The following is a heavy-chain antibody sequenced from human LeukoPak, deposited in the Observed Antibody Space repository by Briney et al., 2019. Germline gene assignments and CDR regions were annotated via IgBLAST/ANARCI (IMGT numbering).Heavy chain of an antibody. Sequence: KSGGSLRLSCAASGFTFSSYSMNWVRQAPGKGLEWVSSISSSSSYIYYADSVKGRFTISRDNAKNSLYLQMNGLRAEDTAVYYCARGGRYFDWLLDYWGQGTLVTVSS. D-gene: IGHD3-9*01. CDR3: ARGGRYFDWLLDY. J-gene: IGHJ4*02. CDR2: ISSSSSYI. V-gene: IGHV3-21*01. CDR1: GFTFSSYS.